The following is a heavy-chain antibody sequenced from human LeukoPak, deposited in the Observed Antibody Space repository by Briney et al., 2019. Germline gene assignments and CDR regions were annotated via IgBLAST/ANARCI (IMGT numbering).Heavy chain of an antibody. V-gene: IGHV4-34*01. CDR3: ARTGPSHYYGSGTSRFDP. CDR1: GGSFSGYY. CDR2: INHSGST. Sequence: SETLSLTCAVYGGSFSGYYWSWIRQPPGKGLEWIGEINHSGSTNYYPSFKSGVTISVDTSKNQFSLKLSSVTAADTAVYYCARTGPSHYYGSGTSRFDPWGQGTLVTVSS. J-gene: IGHJ5*02. D-gene: IGHD3-10*01.